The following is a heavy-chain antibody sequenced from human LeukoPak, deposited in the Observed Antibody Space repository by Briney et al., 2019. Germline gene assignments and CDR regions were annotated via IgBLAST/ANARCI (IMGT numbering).Heavy chain of an antibody. CDR3: FRVFFYGPEDDQLFDP. V-gene: IGHV3-7*04. J-gene: IGHJ5*02. CDR2: IKRDGSKI. D-gene: IGHD4-17*01. Sequence: GGSLRLSCAASGFTFIKYWMTWVRQAPGKGLDWVASIKRDGSKIFYVDSVKGRFTISRDNAKNSLDLQMNSLRAEDTAVYYCFRVFFYGPEDDQLFDPWGQGTLVTVSS. CDR1: GFTFIKYW.